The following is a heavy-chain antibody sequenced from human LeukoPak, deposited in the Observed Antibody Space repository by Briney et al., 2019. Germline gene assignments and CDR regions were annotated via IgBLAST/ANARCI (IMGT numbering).Heavy chain of an antibody. J-gene: IGHJ4*02. CDR3: ARGVHDFWSGFYFDY. CDR2: IYSGGST. Sequence: GGSLRLSCAASGFIVSSNYMSWVRQAPGKGLEWVSVIYSGGSTYYADSVKGRFTISRDKSKNTLFLQMNSLRAEDTAVYYCARGVHDFWSGFYFDYWGQGTLVTVSS. D-gene: IGHD3-3*01. V-gene: IGHV3-66*02. CDR1: GFIVSSNY.